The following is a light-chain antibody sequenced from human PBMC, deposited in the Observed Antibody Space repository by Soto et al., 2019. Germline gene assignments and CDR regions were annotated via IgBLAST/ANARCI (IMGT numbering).Light chain of an antibody. CDR3: QHRSNWPLT. Sequence: EIVLTQSPATLSLSPGERATLSCRASQSVSSYLAWYQQKPGQAPRLLIYDASNRATGIPARFSGSGSGTDFALTISSLEPEDFAVYYCQHRSNWPLTFGGGTTVEIK. V-gene: IGKV3-11*01. CDR1: QSVSSY. CDR2: DAS. J-gene: IGKJ4*01.